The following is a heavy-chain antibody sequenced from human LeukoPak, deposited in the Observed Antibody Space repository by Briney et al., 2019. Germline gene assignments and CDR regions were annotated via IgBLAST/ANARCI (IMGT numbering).Heavy chain of an antibody. D-gene: IGHD2-2*01. V-gene: IGHV4-61*02. Sequence: SQTLSLTCTVSGGSISSGSYYWSWIRQPAGKGLEWIGRIYASGSTYYNPSLKSRVTISVDTSKNQFFLKLSSVTAADTAVYYCARRYCSSTSCFLGFDYWGQGTLVTVSS. CDR1: GGSISSGSYY. CDR3: ARRYCSSTSCFLGFDY. J-gene: IGHJ4*02. CDR2: IYASGST.